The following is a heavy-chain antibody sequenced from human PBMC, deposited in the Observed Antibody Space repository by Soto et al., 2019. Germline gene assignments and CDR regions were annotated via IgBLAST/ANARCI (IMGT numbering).Heavy chain of an antibody. V-gene: IGHV3-21*01. D-gene: IGHD3-22*01. CDR3: ARASNSSRYHSYDWCDS. CDR2: IRSSSSYI. Sequence: EVQLVESGGGLVKPGGYLRLSCAASGFTFSSYSMNWIRQAPGKGLEWVSSIRSSSSYIYYADSVKGRFTISTDNHKHSLYLQMNSLRVEDTDVYYCARASNSSRYHSYDWCDSWGPGTLVTVSS. J-gene: IGHJ5*01. CDR1: GFTFSSYS.